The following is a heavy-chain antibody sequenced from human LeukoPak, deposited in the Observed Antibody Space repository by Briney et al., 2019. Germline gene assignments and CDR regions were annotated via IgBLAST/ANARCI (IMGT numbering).Heavy chain of an antibody. V-gene: IGHV3-23*01. CDR3: ASSYSSSWYAGLDY. J-gene: IGHJ4*02. Sequence: GGSLRLSCAASGFTFSSYAMSWVRQAPGRGLEWLSGISGSGGSTYYADSVKGQFTISRDNSKNTLYLQMNSLRAEDTAVYYCASSYSSSWYAGLDYWGQGTLVTVSS. D-gene: IGHD6-13*01. CDR1: GFTFSSYA. CDR2: ISGSGGST.